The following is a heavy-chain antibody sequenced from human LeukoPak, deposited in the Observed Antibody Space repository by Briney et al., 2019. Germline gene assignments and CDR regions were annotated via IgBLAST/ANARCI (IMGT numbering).Heavy chain of an antibody. Sequence: GGSLRLSCAASGFTFSSYEMNWVRQAPGKGLEWVSYISSSGSTIYYADSVKGRFTISRDSAKNSLYLQMNSLRAEDTAVYYCARDYVWGSYRSFDYWGQGTLVTVSS. CDR3: ARDYVWGSYRSFDY. D-gene: IGHD3-16*02. J-gene: IGHJ4*02. CDR2: ISSSGSTI. CDR1: GFTFSSYE. V-gene: IGHV3-48*03.